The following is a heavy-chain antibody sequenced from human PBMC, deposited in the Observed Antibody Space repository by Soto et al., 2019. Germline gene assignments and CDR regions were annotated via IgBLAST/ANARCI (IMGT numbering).Heavy chain of an antibody. CDR2: ISSSGGST. V-gene: IGHV3-23*01. D-gene: IGHD3-9*01. J-gene: IGHJ4*02. Sequence: EVQLLQSGGDLVQPGGSLRLSCAASGFTFSSYAMNWVRQAPGKGLEWVSTISSSGGSTYYADSVKGRFTISRDNSKNTLYLQINSLRAEDTAVYYCARDPPTGFADYWGQGTLVTVSS. CDR3: ARDPPTGFADY. CDR1: GFTFSSYA.